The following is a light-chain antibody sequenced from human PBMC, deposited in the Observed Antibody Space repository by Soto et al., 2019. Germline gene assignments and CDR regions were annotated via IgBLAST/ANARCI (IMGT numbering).Light chain of an antibody. V-gene: IGLV2-14*03. Sequence: QSALTQPGSVSGSPGQSVTISCTGTSSDVGVYDFVSWYQQHPGKAPKLMIYDVSHRPSGVSNRFSGSKSGNTASLTISGLQAEDGADYYCCSYTTSTTRVFGGGTKLTVL. CDR3: CSYTTSTTRV. J-gene: IGLJ3*02. CDR1: SSDVGVYDF. CDR2: DVS.